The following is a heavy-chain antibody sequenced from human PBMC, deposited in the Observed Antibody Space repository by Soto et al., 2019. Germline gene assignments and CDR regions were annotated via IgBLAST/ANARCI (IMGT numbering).Heavy chain of an antibody. CDR2: MTDSGDRT. D-gene: IGHD7-27*01. V-gene: IGHV3-23*01. Sequence: EVQLLESGGGLVQPGGSLRLSCAGSGFTFSNYGMSWGRQAPGQGLEWVTSMTDSGDRTEYAYSVKGRFTISRDNSKNTLYLQMTSLRAEDTAVYYCLKEPSGNWGYMADWGRGTTVTVSS. CDR1: GFTFSNYG. CDR3: LKEPSGNWGYMAD. J-gene: IGHJ6*02.